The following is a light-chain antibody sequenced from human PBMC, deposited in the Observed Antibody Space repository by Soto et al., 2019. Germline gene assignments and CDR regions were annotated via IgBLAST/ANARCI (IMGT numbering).Light chain of an antibody. CDR3: QQSHNSFT. V-gene: IGKV3-20*01. Sequence: EIVLTQSPGTLSLSPGERDTLSCRASQSVSSAYLAWYQQRPGQAPRLLIYAASTRATGIPDRFSGSGSGTDFTLTISRLEPEDFAVYYCQQSHNSFTFGQGTRLEI. J-gene: IGKJ5*01. CDR1: QSVSSAY. CDR2: AAS.